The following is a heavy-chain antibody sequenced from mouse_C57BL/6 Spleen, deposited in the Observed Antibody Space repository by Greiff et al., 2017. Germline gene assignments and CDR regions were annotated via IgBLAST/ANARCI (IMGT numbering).Heavy chain of an antibody. CDR3: ARGTAQATSAY. CDR1: GYAFSSSW. J-gene: IGHJ3*01. V-gene: IGHV1-82*01. D-gene: IGHD3-2*02. Sequence: VKLQESGPELVKPGASVKISCKASGYAFSSSWMNWVKQRPGKGLEWIGRIYPGDGDTNYNGKFKGKATLTADKSSSTAYMQLSSLTSEDSAVYYCARGTAQATSAYWGQGTLVTVSA. CDR2: IYPGDGDT.